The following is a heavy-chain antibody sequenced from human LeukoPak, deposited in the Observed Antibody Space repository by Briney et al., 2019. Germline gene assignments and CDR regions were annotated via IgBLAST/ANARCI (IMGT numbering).Heavy chain of an antibody. CDR3: VSFYETY. J-gene: IGHJ4*02. D-gene: IGHD2/OR15-2a*01. V-gene: IGHV3-74*01. CDR1: GNYW. Sequence: GGSLRLSCAASGNYWMHWVRQAPGQGLVWVSHINSDGSWTSYADSVKGRFTISKDNAKNTVYLQMNSLRAEGTAVYYCVSFYETYWGRGTLVTVSS. CDR2: INSDGSWT.